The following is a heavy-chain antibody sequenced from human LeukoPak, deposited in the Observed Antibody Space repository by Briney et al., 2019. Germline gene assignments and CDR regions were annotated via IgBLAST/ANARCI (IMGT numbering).Heavy chain of an antibody. CDR1: GFTFSSYW. V-gene: IGHV3-74*01. J-gene: IGHJ3*02. CDR2: INNDGYST. Sequence: GGSLRLSCAASGFTFSSYWMHWVRQAPGKGLMWVSRINNDGYSTSYADSVKGRFTISRDNAKNTLYLQMNSLRAEDTAVYYCARDRGVRDAFDIWGQGTMVTVSS. CDR3: ARDRGVRDAFDI. D-gene: IGHD3-10*01.